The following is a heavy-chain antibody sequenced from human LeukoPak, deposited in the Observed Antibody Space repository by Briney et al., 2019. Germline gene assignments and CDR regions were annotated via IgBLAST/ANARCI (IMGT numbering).Heavy chain of an antibody. V-gene: IGHV4-30-2*01. Sequence: PSETLSLTCTVSGGSVSSGGYYWTWIRQPPLKGLEWIGAIYQSGSTYYNPSLKGRVTISADRSKNQFSLKLSSVTAADTAVYYCARSPPLGVDYWGQGVLLTVSA. CDR2: IYQSGST. J-gene: IGHJ4*02. CDR3: ARSPPLGVDY. CDR1: GGSVSSGGYY. D-gene: IGHD3-16*01.